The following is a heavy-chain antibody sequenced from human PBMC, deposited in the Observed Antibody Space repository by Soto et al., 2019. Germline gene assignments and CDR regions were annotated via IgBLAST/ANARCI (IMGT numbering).Heavy chain of an antibody. V-gene: IGHV4-59*08. CDR3: ARHSRVHYDFVY. J-gene: IGHJ4*02. CDR2: IYYSGST. Sequence: QVQLQESGPGLVKPPETLSLTCTVSGGSISSYYWSWIRQPPGKGLEWIGYIYYSGSTNYNPSLNSRVTISVDTAKNQFSLRLSAVTAADTAVYYCARHSRVHYDFVYWGQGTLVTVSS. CDR1: GGSISSYY. D-gene: IGHD3-3*01.